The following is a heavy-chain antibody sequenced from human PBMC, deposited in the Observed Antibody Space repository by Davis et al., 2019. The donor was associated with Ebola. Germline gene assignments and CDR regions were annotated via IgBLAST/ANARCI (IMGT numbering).Heavy chain of an antibody. D-gene: IGHD3-16*01. CDR2: ISSSSSYI. J-gene: IGHJ4*02. CDR1: GFTFSSYS. V-gene: IGHV3-21*01. CDR3: ARERVGAARPIDY. Sequence: PGGSLRLSCAASGFTFSSYSMNWVRQAPGKGLEWVSSISSSSSYIYYADSVKGRFTISRDNAKNSLYLQMNSLRAEDTAVYYCARERVGAARPIDYWGQGTLVTVSS.